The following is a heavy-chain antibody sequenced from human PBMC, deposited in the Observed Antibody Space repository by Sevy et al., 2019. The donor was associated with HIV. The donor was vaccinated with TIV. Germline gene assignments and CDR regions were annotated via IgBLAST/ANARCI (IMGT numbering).Heavy chain of an antibody. V-gene: IGHV3-11*06. D-gene: IGHD4-17*01. CDR1: GFTFSAYY. J-gene: IGHJ4*02. Sequence: GGSLRLSCAASGFTFSAYYMTWIRQAPGKGLEWVSYISGVGTYTNYVESVKGRFTISRDNSKNSLYLQMNSLRAEDTAVYFCARSRSNYGDYYFDYWGQGILVTVSS. CDR3: ARSRSNYGDYYFDY. CDR2: ISGVGTYT.